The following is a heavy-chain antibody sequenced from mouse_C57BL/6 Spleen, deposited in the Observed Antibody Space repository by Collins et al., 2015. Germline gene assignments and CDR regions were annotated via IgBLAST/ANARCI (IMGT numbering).Heavy chain of an antibody. CDR2: IYPGSGTT. V-gene: IGHV1-55*01. CDR1: GYTFTTYW. D-gene: IGHD4-1*01. J-gene: IGHJ4*01. CDR3: ARGDWDGDYYAMDY. Sequence: QVQLQQPGAELVKPGASVKMSCKASGYTFTTYWMTWVKQRPGQGLEWIGDIYPGSGTTNYNEKFKSKVTLTVDTSSSTAYMQLSSLTSEDSAVYYCARGDWDGDYYAMDYWGQGTSVTVSS.